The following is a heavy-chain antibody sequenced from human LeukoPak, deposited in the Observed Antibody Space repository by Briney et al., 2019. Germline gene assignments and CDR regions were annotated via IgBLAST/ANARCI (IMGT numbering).Heavy chain of an antibody. CDR3: ARTGAVAGRMNWYYYYGMDV. CDR2: IYPGDSDT. J-gene: IGHJ6*02. D-gene: IGHD6-19*01. Sequence: AGESLKISCQASGYTFTRSWIGWVRQVPGKGLEWMGIIYPGDSDTRYSPSFQGQVTISADKSISTAYLQWNSLKASDTAMYYCARTGAVAGRMNWYYYYGMDVWGQGTTVTVSS. V-gene: IGHV5-51*01. CDR1: GYTFTRSW.